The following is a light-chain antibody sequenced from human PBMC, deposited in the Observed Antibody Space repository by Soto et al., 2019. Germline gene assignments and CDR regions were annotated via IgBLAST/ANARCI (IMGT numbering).Light chain of an antibody. CDR3: QQANSFPLT. J-gene: IGKJ4*01. CDR2: AAS. V-gene: IGKV1-12*01. CDR1: QGISSR. Sequence: DIQMTQSPSSVSASVGDRVTITCRASQGISSRLAWYQQKPGKAPNLLIYAASNLQSGVPSRFSRSASETNLTLTIGSLQPEDFATYYCQQANSFPLTFGGGTKVEIK.